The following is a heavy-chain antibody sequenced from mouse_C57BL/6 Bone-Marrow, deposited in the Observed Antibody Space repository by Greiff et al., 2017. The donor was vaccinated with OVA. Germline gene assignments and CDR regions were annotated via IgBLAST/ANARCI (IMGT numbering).Heavy chain of an antibody. V-gene: IGHV5-4*01. CDR1: GFTFSSYA. Sequence: EVQLVESGGGLVKPGGSLKLSCAASGFTFSSYAMSWVRQTPEKRLEWVATISDGGSYTYYPDNVKGQFTISRDNAKNNLYLQMSDLKSEDTAMYYCARDREGEDGYPAWFDYWGQGTRVTVSA. CDR2: ISDGGSYT. J-gene: IGHJ3*01. D-gene: IGHD2-3*01. CDR3: ARDREGEDGYPAWFDY.